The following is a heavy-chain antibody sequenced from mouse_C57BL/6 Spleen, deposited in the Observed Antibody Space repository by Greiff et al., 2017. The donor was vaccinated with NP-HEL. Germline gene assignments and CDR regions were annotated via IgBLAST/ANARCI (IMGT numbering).Heavy chain of an antibody. Sequence: VQLVESGAELAKPGASVKLSCKASGYTFTSYWMHWVKQRPGQGLEWIGYINPSSGYTKYNQKFKDKAALTADKSSSTAYMQLSSLTYEDSAVYYCARGRGDSNYAAWFAYWGQGTLVTVSA. CDR1: GYTFTSYW. CDR3: ARGRGDSNYAAWFAY. J-gene: IGHJ3*01. V-gene: IGHV1-7*01. CDR2: INPSSGYT. D-gene: IGHD2-5*01.